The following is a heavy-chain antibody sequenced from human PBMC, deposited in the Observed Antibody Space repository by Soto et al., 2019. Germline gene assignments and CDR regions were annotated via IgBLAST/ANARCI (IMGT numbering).Heavy chain of an antibody. Sequence: PGGSLRLSCAASGFTFSSYAMNWVRQAPGKGLEWVSVISGSGGSTYYADSVKGRFTISRDNSKNTLYLQMNSLRAEDTAVYYCAKDGGYAYYDSSGYYFGYWGKGTLVTVSS. V-gene: IGHV3-23*01. CDR3: AKDGGYAYYDSSGYYFGY. J-gene: IGHJ4*02. D-gene: IGHD3-22*01. CDR1: GFTFSSYA. CDR2: ISGSGGST.